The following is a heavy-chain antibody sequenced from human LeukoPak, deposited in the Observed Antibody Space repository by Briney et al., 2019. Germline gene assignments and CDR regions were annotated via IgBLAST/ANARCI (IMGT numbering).Heavy chain of an antibody. CDR3: ARDYYDSSGYYSFGY. D-gene: IGHD3-22*01. V-gene: IGHV1-69*04. CDR1: GGTFSSYA. CDR2: IIPILGIA. J-gene: IGHJ4*02. Sequence: GASVKVSCKASGGTFSSYAISWVRQAPGQGLEWMGRIIPILGIANYAQKFQGRVTITADKSTSTAYIELSSLRSEDTAVYYCARDYYDSSGYYSFGYWGQGTLVTVSS.